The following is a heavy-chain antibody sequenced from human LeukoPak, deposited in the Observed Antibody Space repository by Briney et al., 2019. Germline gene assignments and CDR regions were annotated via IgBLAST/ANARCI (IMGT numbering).Heavy chain of an antibody. Sequence: ASVKVSCKVSGYTLTELSMHWVRQAPGKGLEWMGGFDPEDGETIYAQKFQGRVTMTEDTSTDTAYMEPSSLRSEDTAVYYCATVTMGAEYFQHWGQGTLVTVSS. CDR1: GYTLTELS. D-gene: IGHD2-2*01. CDR2: FDPEDGET. V-gene: IGHV1-24*01. CDR3: ATVTMGAEYFQH. J-gene: IGHJ1*01.